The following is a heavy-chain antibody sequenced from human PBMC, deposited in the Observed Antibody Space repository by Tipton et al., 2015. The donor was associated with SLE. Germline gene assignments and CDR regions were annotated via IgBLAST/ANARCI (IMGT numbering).Heavy chain of an antibody. CDR1: GYTFTGYY. V-gene: IGHV1-2*06. CDR2: INPDSGGT. CDR3: ARPLAGYSSGS. J-gene: IGHJ5*02. D-gene: IGHD6-19*01. Sequence: QSGAEVKKPGASVKVSCKASGYTFTGYYMHWVRQAPGQGLEWMGRINPDSGGTNYAQKFLGRVTMTWDTSISTAYMELSRLRSDDTAVYYCARPLAGYSSGSWGQGTLVIVST.